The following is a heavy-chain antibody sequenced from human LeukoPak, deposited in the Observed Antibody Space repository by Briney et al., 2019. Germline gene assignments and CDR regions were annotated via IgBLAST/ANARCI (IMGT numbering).Heavy chain of an antibody. CDR1: GFTFSSYG. CDR3: AKDPVSIAVAGAWFDP. CDR2: IRYDGSNK. D-gene: IGHD6-19*01. Sequence: GGSLRLSCAASGFTFSSYGMHWVRQAPGKGLEWVAFIRYDGSNKYYADSVKGRFTISRDNSKNTLYLQMNSLRAEDTAVYYCAKDPVSIAVAGAWFDPWGQGTLVTVSS. J-gene: IGHJ5*02. V-gene: IGHV3-30*02.